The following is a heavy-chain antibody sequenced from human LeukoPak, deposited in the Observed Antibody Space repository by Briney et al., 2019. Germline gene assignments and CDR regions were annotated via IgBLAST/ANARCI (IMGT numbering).Heavy chain of an antibody. CDR3: ARAINWNDVANWFDP. CDR2: IIPIFGTA. D-gene: IGHD1-20*01. Sequence: SVKVSCKASGGTFSSYAISWVRQAPGQGLEWMGGIIPIFGTANYGQKFQGRVTITADESTSTAYMELSSLRSEDTAVYYCARAINWNDVANWFDPWGQGTLVTVSS. CDR1: GGTFSSYA. V-gene: IGHV1-69*01. J-gene: IGHJ5*02.